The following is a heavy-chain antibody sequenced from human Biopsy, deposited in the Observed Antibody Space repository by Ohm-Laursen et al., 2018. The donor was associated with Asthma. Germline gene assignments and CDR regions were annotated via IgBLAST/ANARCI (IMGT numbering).Heavy chain of an antibody. CDR1: GGTFSSYA. CDR2: IIPIFGTA. V-gene: IGHV1-69*13. D-gene: IGHD1-7*01. J-gene: IGHJ6*02. Sequence: GASVKVSCNASGGTFSSYAISWVRQAPGQGLEWMGGIIPIFGTANYAQKFQGRVTITADESTSTAYMELSSLRSEDTAVYYCARDPHNPYLASLRTKFNYYYYGMDVWGQGTTVTVSS. CDR3: ARDPHNPYLASLRTKFNYYYYGMDV.